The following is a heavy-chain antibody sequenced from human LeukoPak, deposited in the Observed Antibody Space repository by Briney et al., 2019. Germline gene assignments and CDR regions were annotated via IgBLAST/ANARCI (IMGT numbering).Heavy chain of an antibody. V-gene: IGHV3-7*01. Sequence: GGSLRLSCAASGFTFSSYWMSWVRQAPGKGPEWVANIRQDGSVKYYVDSVKGRFTISRDNAQNSVYLQMASLRAEDTAVYYCARMGGSNWNREVNWFDPWGQGTLVTVSS. CDR1: GFTFSSYW. J-gene: IGHJ5*02. CDR2: IRQDGSVK. D-gene: IGHD1-1*01. CDR3: ARMGGSNWNREVNWFDP.